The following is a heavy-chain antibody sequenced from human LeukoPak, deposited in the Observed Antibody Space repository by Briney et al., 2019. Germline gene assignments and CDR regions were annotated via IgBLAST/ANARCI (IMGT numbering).Heavy chain of an antibody. CDR2: IYYSGST. CDR3: AIGNYDILTGSNRGGLDY. D-gene: IGHD3-9*01. J-gene: IGHJ4*02. Sequence: SETLSLTCTVSGGSISSSSYYWGWIRQPPGKGLEWIGSIYYSGSTNYNPSLKSRVTISVDTSKNQFSLKLSSVTAADTAVYYCAIGNYDILTGSNRGGLDYWGQGTLVTVSS. V-gene: IGHV4-39*07. CDR1: GGSISSSSYY.